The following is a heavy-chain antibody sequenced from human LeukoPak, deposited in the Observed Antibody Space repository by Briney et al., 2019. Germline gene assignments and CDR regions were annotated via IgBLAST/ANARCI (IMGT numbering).Heavy chain of an antibody. Sequence: GGSLRLSCAASGFTFTSYAMSWVRQAPGEGLEWVSTISGNGDSTFYADSVKGRFTISRDNSKNTLYLQMISLRAEDTAVYSCAKYYYDSSGYYDAAPLDSWGQGTLVTVFS. CDR1: GFTFTSYA. V-gene: IGHV3-23*01. D-gene: IGHD3-22*01. CDR2: ISGNGDST. CDR3: AKYYYDSSGYYDAAPLDS. J-gene: IGHJ4*02.